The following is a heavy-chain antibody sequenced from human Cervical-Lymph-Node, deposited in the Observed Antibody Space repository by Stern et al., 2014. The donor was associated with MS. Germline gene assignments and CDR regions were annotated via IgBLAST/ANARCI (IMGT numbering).Heavy chain of an antibody. CDR1: AYTITDYY. Sequence: VQLVQSGAEVKKPGASVKVSCKASAYTITDYYTHWVRQDPGHGLEWRGWINPNSGGTYSAQKFQGRLTMTRDTSISTAYMELSSLRSDDTAVYYCARGGGYSYSTLDYWGQGTQVTVSS. CDR3: ARGGGYSYSTLDY. J-gene: IGHJ4*02. V-gene: IGHV1-2*02. CDR2: INPNSGGT. D-gene: IGHD3-10*01.